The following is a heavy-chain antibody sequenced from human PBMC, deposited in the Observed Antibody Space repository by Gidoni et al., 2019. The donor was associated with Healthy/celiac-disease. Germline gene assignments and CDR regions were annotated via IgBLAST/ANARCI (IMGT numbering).Heavy chain of an antibody. J-gene: IGHJ6*02. Sequence: EVQLLESGGGWVQPGGSLRLSCAASGFTFSSYAMSWVRQAPGKGLEWVSAISGSGGSTYYADSVKGRFTISRDNSKNTLYLQMNSLRAEDTAVYYCFVIGGDGWDYYYYGMDVWGQGTTVTVSS. CDR3: FVIGGDGWDYYYYGMDV. CDR2: ISGSGGST. CDR1: GFTFSSYA. V-gene: IGHV3-23*01. D-gene: IGHD2-21*02.